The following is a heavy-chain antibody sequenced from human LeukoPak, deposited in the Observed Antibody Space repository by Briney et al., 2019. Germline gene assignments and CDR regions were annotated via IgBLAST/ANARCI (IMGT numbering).Heavy chain of an antibody. CDR2: LYYSGST. CDR3: AGRDVSSGRYGLDY. D-gene: IGHD1-26*01. J-gene: IGHJ4*02. Sequence: SETLSLTCAVSGDSISSSTYYWGWIRQPPGKGLEWIGSLYYSGSTYYIPSLRSRVTISVDTSKNQLSLKVTSVTAADTAVYYCAGRDVSSGRYGLDYWGQGTLVTVSS. V-gene: IGHV4-39*01. CDR1: GDSISSSTYY.